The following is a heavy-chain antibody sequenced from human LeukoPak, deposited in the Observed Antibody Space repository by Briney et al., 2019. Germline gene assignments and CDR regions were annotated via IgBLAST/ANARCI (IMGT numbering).Heavy chain of an antibody. CDR3: TTAGVDSGRSDYFDY. CDR2: IRNKANSYAT. J-gene: IGHJ4*02. CDR1: GFTFSVSA. Sequence: GGSLRLSCAATGFTFSVSAMYWVRQASGKGLEWVGRIRNKANSYATAYAASVKGRFIISRDDSKNMAYLQMNSLKTEDTAVYYCTTAGVDSGRSDYFDYWGQGTLVTVYS. V-gene: IGHV3-73*01. D-gene: IGHD1-26*01.